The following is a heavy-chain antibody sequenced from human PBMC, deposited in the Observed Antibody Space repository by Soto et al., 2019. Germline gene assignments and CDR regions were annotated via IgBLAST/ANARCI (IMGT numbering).Heavy chain of an antibody. Sequence: ASVKVSCKASGYTFTSYGISWVRQAPGEGLEWMGWISAYNGNTNYAQKFQDRVTMTTDTPTSTAYMELRSLRSDDTAVYYCARGIVGALEYFQPWGQGTLLTVSS. V-gene: IGHV1-18*01. J-gene: IGHJ1*01. D-gene: IGHD1-26*01. CDR2: ISAYNGNT. CDR1: GYTFTSYG. CDR3: ARGIVGALEYFQP.